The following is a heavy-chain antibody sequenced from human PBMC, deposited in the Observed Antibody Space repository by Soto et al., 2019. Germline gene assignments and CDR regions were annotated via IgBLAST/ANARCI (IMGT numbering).Heavy chain of an antibody. D-gene: IGHD6-19*01. CDR1: GGSFSGYY. J-gene: IGHJ5*02. CDR3: ARLHSSGWYNWFDP. V-gene: IGHV4-34*01. CDR2: INHSEST. Sequence: SETLSPTCAVYGGSFSGYYWSWIRQPPGKGLEWIGEINHSESTNYNPSLKSRVTISVDTSKNQFSLKLSSVTAADTAVYYCARLHSSGWYNWFDPWGQGTLVTVSS.